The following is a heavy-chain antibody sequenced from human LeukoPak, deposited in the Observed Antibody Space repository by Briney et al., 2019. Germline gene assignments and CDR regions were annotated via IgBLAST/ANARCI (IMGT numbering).Heavy chain of an antibody. J-gene: IGHJ3*01. Sequence: GESLKISSKGSGYRFTNYWIGWVRQLPGKGLEWLGIIYPGDSDTRYSPSFQGQVTISADKSISTAYLQWSSLKASDTAMYYCARPPRDDSSAYYSAFDLWGQGTMVTVSS. CDR3: ARPPRDDSSAYYSAFDL. CDR1: GYRFTNYW. D-gene: IGHD3-22*01. CDR2: IYPGDSDT. V-gene: IGHV5-51*01.